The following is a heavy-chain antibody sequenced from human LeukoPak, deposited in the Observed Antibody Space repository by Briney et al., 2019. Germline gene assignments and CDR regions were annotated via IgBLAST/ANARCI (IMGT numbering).Heavy chain of an antibody. CDR1: GYTFTGYY. V-gene: IGHV1-2*02. CDR2: INPNSGGT. CDR3: ARVNPLYCGGDCYSAVDY. J-gene: IGHJ4*02. Sequence: ASVKVSCKASGYTFTGYYMHWVRQAPGQGLEWMGWINPNSGGTNYAQKFQGRVTMTRDTSISTAYMELSRLRSDDTAVYYCARVNPLYCGGDCYSAVDYWGQGILVTVSS. D-gene: IGHD2-21*02.